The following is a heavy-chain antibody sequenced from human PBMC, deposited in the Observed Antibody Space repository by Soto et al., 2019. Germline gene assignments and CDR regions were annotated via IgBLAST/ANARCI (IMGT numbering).Heavy chain of an antibody. CDR1: GYTFPTYY. J-gene: IGHJ4*02. V-gene: IGHV1-46*04. D-gene: IGHD4-4*01. Sequence: QVQLVQSGAEVKKPGASVKVSCKASGYTFPTYYIHWVRPAPGQGLEWMGIINPASGSTIYAQKLQGRVTMTRDTSTSTVYMELTSLTSEDTAVYYCARVDSSGYYNLAYWGQGTLVTVSS. CDR3: ARVDSSGYYNLAY. CDR2: INPASGST.